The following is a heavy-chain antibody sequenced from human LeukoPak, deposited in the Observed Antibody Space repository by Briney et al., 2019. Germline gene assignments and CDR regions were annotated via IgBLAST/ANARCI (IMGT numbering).Heavy chain of an antibody. Sequence: GGSLRLSCAASGFTFSSYGMHWVRQAPGKGLEWVAFIRYDGSNKYYADSVKGRFTISRDNSKSTLYLQMNSLRAEDTAVYYCAKDSSLVVPAAIEVYYFDYWGQGTLVTVSS. V-gene: IGHV3-30*02. D-gene: IGHD2-2*01. CDR3: AKDSSLVVPAAIEVYYFDY. CDR1: GFTFSSYG. CDR2: IRYDGSNK. J-gene: IGHJ4*02.